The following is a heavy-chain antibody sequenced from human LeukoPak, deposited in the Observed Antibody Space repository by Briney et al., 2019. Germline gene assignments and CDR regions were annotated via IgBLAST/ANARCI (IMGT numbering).Heavy chain of an antibody. CDR2: ISSSSNTI. D-gene: IGHD6-13*01. CDR1: GFTFSSCS. J-gene: IGHJ4*02. CDR3: AGAQQLVRNVLY. Sequence: PGGSLRLSCVASGFTFSSCSMNWVRQAPGKGLEWVSYISSSSNTIYYADSVKGRFTISRDNAKNSLHLQMNSLRAEDTAVYYCAGAQQLVRNVLYWGQGTLVTVSS. V-gene: IGHV3-48*01.